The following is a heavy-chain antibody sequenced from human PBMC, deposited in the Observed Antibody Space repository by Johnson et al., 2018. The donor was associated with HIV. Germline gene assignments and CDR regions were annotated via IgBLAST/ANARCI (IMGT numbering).Heavy chain of an antibody. J-gene: IGHJ3*02. V-gene: IGHV3-30*02. Sequence: QVQLVESGGGLVQPGGSLRLSCAASGFTVSSNYMSWVRQAPGKGLEWVAFIRYDGSNKYYADSVKGRFTISRDNSKNTLYLQMNSLRAEDTAVDDCAKGGSGNRDAVDIWGQGTMVTVSS. CDR3: AKGGSGNRDAVDI. D-gene: IGHD1-26*01. CDR2: IRYDGSNK. CDR1: GFTVSSNY.